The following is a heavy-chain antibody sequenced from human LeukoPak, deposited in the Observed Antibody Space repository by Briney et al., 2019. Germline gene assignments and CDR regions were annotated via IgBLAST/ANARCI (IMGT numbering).Heavy chain of an antibody. CDR1: GVSIGGYY. CDR3: ARHSADRAFDI. V-gene: IGHV4-59*08. D-gene: IGHD6-25*01. CDR2: THHSGTT. J-gene: IGHJ3*02. Sequence: SETLSLTCTVSGVSIGGYYWSWLRQPPGKGLEWLGYTHHSGTTNYNPSVRSRLTTSVDTSRKQVSLKLSSVTAADTAVYYCARHSADRAFDIWGQGTTVTVSS.